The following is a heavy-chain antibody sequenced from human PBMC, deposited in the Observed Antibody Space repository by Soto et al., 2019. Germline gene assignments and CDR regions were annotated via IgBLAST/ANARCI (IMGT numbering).Heavy chain of an antibody. V-gene: IGHV3-7*05. CDR2: IKEDGSEK. CDR3: AREESDVMRHERLDS. CDR1: GFTFSSFW. J-gene: IGHJ4*02. Sequence: EVQLVESGGGLVQPGGSLRLSCVASGFTFSSFWMSWVRQAPGKGLEWVANIKEDGSEKNFVDSVKGRFTISRDNAKNSTYPQVNSLSAEDTDVYYCAREESDVMRHERLDSWGQGTLVTVSS. D-gene: IGHD6-25*01.